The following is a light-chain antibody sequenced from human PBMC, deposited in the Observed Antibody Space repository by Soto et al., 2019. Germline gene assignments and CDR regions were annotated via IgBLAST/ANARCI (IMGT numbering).Light chain of an antibody. V-gene: IGKV3-20*01. Sequence: EIVLTQSPGTLSLSPGERATLSCRASQSVSRSYLAWYQQKPGQAPRLLIYGASSRATGITDRFSGSGSGTDFTLTISRLEPEDFAVYYCQQYGRSLTFGGGTKVEIK. CDR2: GAS. J-gene: IGKJ4*01. CDR3: QQYGRSLT. CDR1: QSVSRSY.